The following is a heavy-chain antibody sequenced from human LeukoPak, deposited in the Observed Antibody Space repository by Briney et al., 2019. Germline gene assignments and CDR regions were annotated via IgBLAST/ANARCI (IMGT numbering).Heavy chain of an antibody. CDR3: ARFGGLAFDI. J-gene: IGHJ3*02. CDR2: IYYSGST. V-gene: IGHV4-31*03. Sequence: SETLSLTCTVSGGSISRSSYYWGWIRQPPGKGLEWIGYIYYSGSTYYNPSLKSRVTISVDTSKNQFSLKLSSVTAADTAVYYCARFGGLAFDIWGQGTMVTVSS. CDR1: GGSISRSSYY. D-gene: IGHD3-9*01.